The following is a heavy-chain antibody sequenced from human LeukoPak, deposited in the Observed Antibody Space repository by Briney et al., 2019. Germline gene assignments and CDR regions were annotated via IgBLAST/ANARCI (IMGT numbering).Heavy chain of an antibody. CDR3: AREDCSSTSCYYNWFDP. V-gene: IGHV1-3*03. D-gene: IGHD2-2*01. CDR1: GYTFTSYA. Sequence: GASVKVSCKASGYTFTSYAMHWVRQAPGQRLEWMGWINAGNGNTKYSQEFQGRVTITRDTSGSTAYMELSSLRSEDMAVYYCAREDCSSTSCYYNWFDPWGQGTLVTVSS. CDR2: INAGNGNT. J-gene: IGHJ5*02.